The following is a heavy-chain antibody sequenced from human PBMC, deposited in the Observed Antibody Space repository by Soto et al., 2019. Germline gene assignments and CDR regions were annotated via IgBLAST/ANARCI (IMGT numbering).Heavy chain of an antibody. V-gene: IGHV3-23*01. CDR1: GFTFSSYA. J-gene: IGHJ3*02. Sequence: EVQLLESGGGLVQPGGSLRLSCAASGFTFSSYAMSWVRQAPGKGLEWVSAISGSGGSTYYADSVKGRFTISRDNSKNTLYLQMNSLRAEDTAVYYCAKLFEGMITFGGVIIGSAFDIWGQGTMVTVSS. CDR2: ISGSGGST. CDR3: AKLFEGMITFGGVIIGSAFDI. D-gene: IGHD3-16*02.